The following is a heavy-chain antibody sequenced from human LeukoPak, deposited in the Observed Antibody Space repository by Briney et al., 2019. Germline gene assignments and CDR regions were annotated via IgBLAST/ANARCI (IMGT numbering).Heavy chain of an antibody. Sequence: ASVQVSCKASGYTFTSYDINWVRQATGQGLEWMGWMNPNSGNTGYAQKFQGRVTMTRNTSISTAYMELSRLRSDDTAVYYCARDSSRIAVAGVDYWGQGTLVTVSS. CDR2: MNPNSGNT. CDR3: ARDSSRIAVAGVDY. D-gene: IGHD6-19*01. V-gene: IGHV1-8*01. CDR1: GYTFTSYD. J-gene: IGHJ4*02.